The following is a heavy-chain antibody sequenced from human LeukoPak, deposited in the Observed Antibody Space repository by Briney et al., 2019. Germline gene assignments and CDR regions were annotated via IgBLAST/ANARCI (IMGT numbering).Heavy chain of an antibody. J-gene: IGHJ6*02. Sequence: GGSLRLSCAASGFTFSSYGINWVRQAPGKGLEWVSSISSSSSYIYYADSVKGRFIISRDNAKNSLYLQMNSLRAEDTAVYYCARVGWWDGMDVWGQGTTVTVSS. D-gene: IGHD2-15*01. V-gene: IGHV3-21*01. CDR2: ISSSSSYI. CDR1: GFTFSSYG. CDR3: ARVGWWDGMDV.